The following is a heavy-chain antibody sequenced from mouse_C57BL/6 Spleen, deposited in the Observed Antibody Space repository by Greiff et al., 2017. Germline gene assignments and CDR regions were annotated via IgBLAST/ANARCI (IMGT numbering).Heavy chain of an antibody. CDR3: TLYYYGDYAMDY. V-gene: IGHV14-4*01. J-gene: IGHJ4*01. CDR1: GFNIKDDY. D-gene: IGHD1-1*01. Sequence: VQLKQSGAELVRPGASVKLSCTASGFNIKDDYMHWVKQRPEQGLEWIGWIDPENGDTEYASKFQGKATITADTSSNTAYLQLSSLTSEDTAVYYCTLYYYGDYAMDYWGQGTSVTVSS. CDR2: IDPENGDT.